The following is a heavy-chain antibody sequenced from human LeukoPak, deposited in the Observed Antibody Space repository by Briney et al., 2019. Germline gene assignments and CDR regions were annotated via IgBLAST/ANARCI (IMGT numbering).Heavy chain of an antibody. Sequence: PGRSLRLSCAASGFTFSSYAMHWVRQAPGKGLEWVAVIPYDRSNKYYADSVKGRFTISRDNSKNTLYLQMNSLRAEDTAVYYCARDLEPQELLWFGGFDYWGQGTLVTVSS. D-gene: IGHD3-10*01. CDR1: GFTFSSYA. V-gene: IGHV3-30-3*01. CDR3: ARDLEPQELLWFGGFDY. J-gene: IGHJ4*02. CDR2: IPYDRSNK.